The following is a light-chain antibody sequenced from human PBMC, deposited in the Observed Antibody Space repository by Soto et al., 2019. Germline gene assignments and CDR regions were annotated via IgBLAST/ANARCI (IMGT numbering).Light chain of an antibody. J-gene: IGKJ4*01. CDR1: QGIGST. CDR3: QQYASSPLLT. Sequence: IVMTQSPATLSVSPGERATLSCRASQGIGSTLAWYQQKPGQTPRLLIYDASTRATGIPARFSGIGSGTEFTLIISSLQSEDFGVYYCQQYASSPLLTFGGGTKVDIK. CDR2: DAS. V-gene: IGKV3-15*01.